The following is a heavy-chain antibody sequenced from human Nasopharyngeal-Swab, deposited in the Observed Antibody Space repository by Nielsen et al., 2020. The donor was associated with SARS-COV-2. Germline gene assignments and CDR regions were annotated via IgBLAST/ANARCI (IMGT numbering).Heavy chain of an antibody. V-gene: IGHV3-48*04. CDR1: GFTLSSYS. CDR2: ISSGTGTI. J-gene: IGHJ3*01. CDR3: VKDNLLRAFDL. D-gene: IGHD2-15*01. Sequence: GESLKISCAASGFTLSSYSMNWVRQDPGQGLEWVSYISSGTGTIYYADSVTGRFTISRDNAKNSLYLQMNSLRAEDTALYYCVKDNLLRAFDLWGQGTMVTVSS.